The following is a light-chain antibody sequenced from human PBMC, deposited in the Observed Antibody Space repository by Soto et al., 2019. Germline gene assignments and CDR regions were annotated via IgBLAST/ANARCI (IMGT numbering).Light chain of an antibody. Sequence: EIVMTQSPATLSVSPGERATLSCRASQSVSSNLAWYQQKPGQAPRLLIYGASTRATGITARFSGSGSGTEFTLTVSRLQSEDFAVYCCQQYNNWPYTFGQGTKLEIK. CDR2: GAS. V-gene: IGKV3-15*01. J-gene: IGKJ2*01. CDR3: QQYNNWPYT. CDR1: QSVSSN.